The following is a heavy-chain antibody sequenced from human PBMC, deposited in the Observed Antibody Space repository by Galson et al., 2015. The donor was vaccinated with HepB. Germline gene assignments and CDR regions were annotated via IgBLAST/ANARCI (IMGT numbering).Heavy chain of an antibody. Sequence: QSGAEVKKPGESLRISCKGSGSTFSNYWINWVRQMPGKGLEWMGRIDPSDSYTNYRQSFQGHVTILADTSISTAYLQWSSLKASDTAIYYCVRHTDTTDYWGQGTLVTVSS. D-gene: IGHD1-26*01. CDR2: IDPSDSYT. V-gene: IGHV5-10-1*01. J-gene: IGHJ4*02. CDR1: GSTFSNYW. CDR3: VRHTDTTDY.